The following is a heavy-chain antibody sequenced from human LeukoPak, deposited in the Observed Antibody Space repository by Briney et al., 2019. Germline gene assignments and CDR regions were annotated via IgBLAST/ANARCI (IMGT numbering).Heavy chain of an antibody. CDR2: IKQDGSEK. CDR1: GFTFSAYW. Sequence: QTGGSLRLSCAASGFTFSAYWMTWVRQAPGKGLEWVATIKQDGSEKYYVDSVKGRFTISRDNTKSALYLQMNSLRDEDTAVYYCAGDRLVYDSSGYYYYWGQGTLVTVSS. V-gene: IGHV3-7*04. D-gene: IGHD3-22*01. J-gene: IGHJ4*02. CDR3: AGDRLVYDSSGYYYY.